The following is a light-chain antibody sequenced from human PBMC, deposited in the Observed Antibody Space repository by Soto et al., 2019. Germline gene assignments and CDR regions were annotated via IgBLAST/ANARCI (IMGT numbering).Light chain of an antibody. CDR3: QHYDRSPPIT. J-gene: IGKJ5*01. CDR1: QTVIGSY. CDR2: GTS. V-gene: IGKV3-20*01. Sequence: EVVLTQSPGTLSLSPGERATLSCRASQTVIGSYLAWYQQKPGQGPRLLIYGTSSRAAGISDRFSGGGSGTDFTLTISRLEPEDSAVYYCQHYDRSPPITFGQGTRLEIK.